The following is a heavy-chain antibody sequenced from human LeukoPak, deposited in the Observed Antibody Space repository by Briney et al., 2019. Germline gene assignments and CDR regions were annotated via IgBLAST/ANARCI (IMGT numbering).Heavy chain of an antibody. D-gene: IGHD6-13*01. J-gene: IGHJ5*02. V-gene: IGHV1-2*02. CDR2: INPNSGGT. CDR3: ARVWAGQRYSSSWYGGWFDP. CDR1: GSSFTIYY. Sequence: ASVTVSCKASGSSFTIYYMHWFRQAPRQGPEWMGWINPNSGGTNYSQKLQERVTMTRDTSISTAYMELSRLRSDDTAVYYCARVWAGQRYSSSWYGGWFDPWGQGTLVTVSS.